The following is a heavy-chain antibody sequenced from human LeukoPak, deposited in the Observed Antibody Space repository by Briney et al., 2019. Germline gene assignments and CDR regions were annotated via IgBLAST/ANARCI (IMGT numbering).Heavy chain of an antibody. CDR1: GFTFSGYS. Sequence: GGSLRLSCAASGFTFSGYSMNWVRQAPGKGLEWVSSISSSSSYIYYADSVKGRFTISRDNAKNSLYLQMNSLRAEDTAVYYCARAGATISHWNWRNDAFDIWGHGTMVTVSS. V-gene: IGHV3-21*01. CDR3: ARAGATISHWNWRNDAFDI. CDR2: ISSSSSYI. J-gene: IGHJ3*02. D-gene: IGHD1-26*01.